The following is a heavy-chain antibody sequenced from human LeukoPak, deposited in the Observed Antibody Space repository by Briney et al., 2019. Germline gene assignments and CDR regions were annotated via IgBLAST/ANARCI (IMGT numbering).Heavy chain of an antibody. Sequence: SVKVSCKASGGTFSSYDISWVRQAPGQGLEWMGGMIPICGTANYAQKFQGRVTITADKSTSTAYMELSSLRSEDTAVYYCAREVWSGYLNPYAFDIWGQGTMVTVSS. CDR3: AREVWSGYLNPYAFDI. D-gene: IGHD3-3*01. J-gene: IGHJ3*02. CDR1: GGTFSSYD. CDR2: MIPICGTA. V-gene: IGHV1-69*06.